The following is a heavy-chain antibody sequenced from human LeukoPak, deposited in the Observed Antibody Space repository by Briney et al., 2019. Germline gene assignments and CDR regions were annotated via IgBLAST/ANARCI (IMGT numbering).Heavy chain of an antibody. Sequence: PSETLSLTCTVSGVSITGYYWSWIRQPPGKGLAWIGYVYYSGSTDNNPFLKSRVTISVDTSKNQFSLKLSSVTAADTAVYYCARGRSGYNWAFDIWGQGTMVTVSS. D-gene: IGHD5-24*01. CDR1: GVSITGYY. CDR3: ARGRSGYNWAFDI. J-gene: IGHJ3*02. CDR2: VYYSGST. V-gene: IGHV4-59*01.